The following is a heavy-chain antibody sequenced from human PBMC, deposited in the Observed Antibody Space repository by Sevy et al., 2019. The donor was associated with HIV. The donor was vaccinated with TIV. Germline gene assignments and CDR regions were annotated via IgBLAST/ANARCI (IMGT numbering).Heavy chain of an antibody. CDR2: IYPGDSDN. Sequence: GESLKISCKGSGYSFTSYWIAWVRQMPGKGLEWRGIIYPGDSDNRYSPYFQGQVTISADKSISTAYLQWSSLKASDTAMYYCARRSTGIVGTHFDYWGQGTLVTVSS. CDR1: GYSFTSYW. CDR3: ARRSTGIVGTHFDY. D-gene: IGHD1-26*01. V-gene: IGHV5-51*01. J-gene: IGHJ4*02.